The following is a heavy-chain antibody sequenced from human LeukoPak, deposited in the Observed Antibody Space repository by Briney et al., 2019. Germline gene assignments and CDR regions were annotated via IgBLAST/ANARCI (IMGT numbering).Heavy chain of an antibody. CDR2: ISGSGGST. CDR3: AKGRGGSIVVVPAAILDY. J-gene: IGHJ4*02. Sequence: GGSLRLSCAASGFTFSTYAMSWVRQAPGKGLEWVSGISGSGGSTYYADSVKGRFTISRDNSKNTLYLQMNRLRAEDTAVYYCAKGRGGSIVVVPAAILDYWGQGTLVTVSS. V-gene: IGHV3-23*01. D-gene: IGHD2-2*01. CDR1: GFTFSTYA.